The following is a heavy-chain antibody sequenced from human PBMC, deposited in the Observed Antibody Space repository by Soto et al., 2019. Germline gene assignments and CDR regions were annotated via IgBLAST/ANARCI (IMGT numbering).Heavy chain of an antibody. D-gene: IGHD3-3*01. CDR2: IYYSGST. CDR3: AGWTVGDPIFGAPKDY. J-gene: IGHJ4*02. V-gene: IGHV4-39*07. CDR1: GGSISSSSYY. Sequence: PSETLSLTCTVSGGSISSSSYYWGWIRQPPGKGLEWIGSIYYSGSTNHNPSLKSRATLSVDTSKNQFSLKLSSVTAADTAMYYCAGWTVGDPIFGAPKDYWCQGTRVTVSS.